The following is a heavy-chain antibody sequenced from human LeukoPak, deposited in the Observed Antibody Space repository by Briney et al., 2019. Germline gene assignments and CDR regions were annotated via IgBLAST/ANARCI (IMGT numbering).Heavy chain of an antibody. CDR3: ARDSTLDY. CDR1: GFTFSSYA. J-gene: IGHJ4*02. CDR2: ISYDGSNK. V-gene: IGHV3-30*04. Sequence: GGSLRLSCAASGFTFSSYAMHWVRQAPGKGLEWVAVISYDGSNKYYADSVKGRFTISRDNSKNTLYLQMNSLRAEDTAVYYCARDSTLDYWAREPWSPSPQ.